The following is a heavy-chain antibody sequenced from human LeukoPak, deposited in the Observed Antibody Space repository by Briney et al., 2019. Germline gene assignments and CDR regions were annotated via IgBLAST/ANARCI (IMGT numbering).Heavy chain of an antibody. Sequence: GGSLRLSCTPSGLTFSTSGFNWVRQAPGKGLEWVASIGPTGFDRYHADSIKGRFTISRDNANNFLYLQMDSLRAEETAVYYCATETNGRHYDYWGQGTLLTVSS. CDR3: ATETNGRHYDY. J-gene: IGHJ4*02. CDR2: IGPTGFDR. D-gene: IGHD1-14*01. V-gene: IGHV3-21*06. CDR1: GLTFSTSG.